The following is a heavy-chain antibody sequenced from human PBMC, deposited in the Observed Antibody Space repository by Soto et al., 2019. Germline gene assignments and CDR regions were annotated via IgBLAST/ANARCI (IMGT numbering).Heavy chain of an antibody. CDR1: GFFFSNHW. CDR3: ARDVAAGGDY. CDR2: IKQDGSEK. J-gene: IGHJ4*02. V-gene: IGHV3-7*01. D-gene: IGHD6-13*01. Sequence: PGGSVGLSCAASGFFFSNHWMRWVRQAPGKGLEWVANIKQDGSEKNYLDSVKGRFTVSRDNAKNSLYLQMNSLRAEDTAVYYCARDVAAGGDYWGQGTLVTVSS.